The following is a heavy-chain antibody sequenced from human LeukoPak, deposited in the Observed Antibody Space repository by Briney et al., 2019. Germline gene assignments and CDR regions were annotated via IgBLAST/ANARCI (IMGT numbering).Heavy chain of an antibody. CDR3: ARDRPGYFDWAPFDY. CDR2: IIPIFGTA. CDR1: GGTFSSYA. J-gene: IGHJ4*02. Sequence: SVKVSCKASGGTFSSYAISWVRQAPGQGLEWMGGIIPIFGTANYAQKFQGRVTITADESTSTAYMELSSLRSEDTAVYYCARDRPGYFDWAPFDYWGQGTLVTVSS. D-gene: IGHD3-9*01. V-gene: IGHV1-69*13.